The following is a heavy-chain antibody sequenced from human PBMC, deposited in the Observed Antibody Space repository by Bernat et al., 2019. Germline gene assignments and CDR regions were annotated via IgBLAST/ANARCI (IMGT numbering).Heavy chain of an antibody. V-gene: IGHV3-21*01. CDR2: ISSSSSYI. D-gene: IGHD3-9*01. J-gene: IGHJ4*02. CDR1: GFTFSSYS. Sequence: EVQLVESGGGLVKPGGSLRLSCAASGFTFSSYSMNWVRQAPGKGLEWVSSISSSSSYIYYADSVKGRFTISRDNSKNTLYLQMNSLRAEDTAVYYCARAVVRYFDWLREDYFDYWGQGTLVTVSS. CDR3: ARAVVRYFDWLREDYFDY.